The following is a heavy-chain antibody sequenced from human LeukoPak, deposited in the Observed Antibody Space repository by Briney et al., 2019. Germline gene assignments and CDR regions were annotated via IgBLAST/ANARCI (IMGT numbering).Heavy chain of an antibody. J-gene: IGHJ4*02. CDR2: ISSSSSYI. Sequence: PGGSLRLSCAASGFTFSSYSMNWVRQAPGEGLEWVSSISSSSSYIYYADSVKGRFTISRDNAKNSLYLQMNSLRAEDTAVYYCARGRTSGYYYDSSGYYDYWGQGTLVTVSS. D-gene: IGHD3-22*01. CDR3: ARGRTSGYYYDSSGYYDY. V-gene: IGHV3-21*01. CDR1: GFTFSSYS.